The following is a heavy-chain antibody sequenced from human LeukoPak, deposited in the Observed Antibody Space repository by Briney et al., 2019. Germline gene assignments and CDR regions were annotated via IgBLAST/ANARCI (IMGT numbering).Heavy chain of an antibody. CDR3: ATGYYDFWSGYLY. Sequence: GGSLRLSCVASGFTFSSFAMSWVRQAPGKGLEWVSAISGSGGHIYYADSAKGRFTISRDNSKKTLYLQMNSLRAEDTAVYSCATGYYDFWSGYLYWGQGTLVTVSS. D-gene: IGHD3-3*01. J-gene: IGHJ4*02. CDR2: ISGSGGHI. V-gene: IGHV3-23*01. CDR1: GFTFSSFA.